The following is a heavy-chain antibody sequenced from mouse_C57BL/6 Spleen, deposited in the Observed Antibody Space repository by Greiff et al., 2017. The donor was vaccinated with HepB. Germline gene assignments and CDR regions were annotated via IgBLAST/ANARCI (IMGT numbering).Heavy chain of an antibody. V-gene: IGHV1-42*01. CDR3: ARSSRGNYGFAY. J-gene: IGHJ3*01. Sequence: EVQLQQSGPELVKPGASVKISCKASGYSFTGYYMNWVKQSPEKSLEWIGEINPSTGGTTYNQKFKAKATLTVDKSSSTAYMQLKSLTSEDSAVYYCARSSRGNYGFAYWGQGTLVTVSA. D-gene: IGHD2-1*01. CDR1: GYSFTGYY. CDR2: INPSTGGT.